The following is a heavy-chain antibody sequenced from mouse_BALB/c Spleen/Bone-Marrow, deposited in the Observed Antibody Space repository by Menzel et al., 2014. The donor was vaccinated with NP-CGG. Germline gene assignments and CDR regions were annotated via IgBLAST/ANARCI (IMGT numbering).Heavy chain of an antibody. CDR2: INPYNDGT. CDR3: ARSRTPMDY. J-gene: IGHJ4*01. Sequence: VQLKESGPELVKPGASVKMSCKASGYTFTSYVMHWVKRKPGQGLEWIGYINPYNDGTKYNEKFKGKATLTSDKSSSTAYMELSSLTSEDSAVYYCARSRTPMDYWGQGTSVTVSS. V-gene: IGHV1-14*01. CDR1: GYTFTSYV.